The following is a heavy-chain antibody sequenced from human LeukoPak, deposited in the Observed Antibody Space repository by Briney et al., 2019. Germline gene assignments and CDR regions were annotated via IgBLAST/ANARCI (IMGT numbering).Heavy chain of an antibody. CDR1: GGTFSSYA. D-gene: IGHD1-7*01. Sequence: SVKVSCKASGGTFSSYAISWVRQAPGQGLEWMGRIIPILGIANYAQKFQGRVTITADKSTSTAYMELSSLRSEDTAVYYCARNARWNSGSSGYYFDYWGQGTLVTASS. CDR2: IIPILGIA. CDR3: ARNARWNSGSSGYYFDY. V-gene: IGHV1-69*04. J-gene: IGHJ4*02.